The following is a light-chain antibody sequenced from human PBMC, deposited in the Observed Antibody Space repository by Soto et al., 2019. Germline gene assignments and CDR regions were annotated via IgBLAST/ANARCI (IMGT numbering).Light chain of an antibody. J-gene: IGLJ2*01. CDR2: ETE. CDR3: GTWDSSLSVLV. V-gene: IGLV1-51*02. Sequence: QSVLTQPPSVSAAPGQKVTMSCSGGSSNIGDSYVSWYQHLPGTAPKLLIYETEKRPSDIPDRFSASKSGTSATLGISGLQPGDEADYYCGTWDSSLSVLVLGGGTKLTVL. CDR1: SSNIGDSY.